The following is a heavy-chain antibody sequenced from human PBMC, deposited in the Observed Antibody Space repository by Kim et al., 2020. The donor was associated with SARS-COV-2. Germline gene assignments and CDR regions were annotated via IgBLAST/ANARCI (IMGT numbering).Heavy chain of an antibody. V-gene: IGHV3-30*04. CDR2: ISYDGSNK. D-gene: IGHD5-18*01. J-gene: IGHJ4*02. CDR3: ARDQIHTAMVTMGRAISDY. Sequence: GGSLRLSCAASGFTFSSYAMHWVRQAPGKGLEWVAVISYDGSNKYYADSVKGRFTISRDNSKNTLYLQMNSLRAEDTAVYYCARDQIHTAMVTMGRAISDYWGQGTLVTVSS. CDR1: GFTFSSYA.